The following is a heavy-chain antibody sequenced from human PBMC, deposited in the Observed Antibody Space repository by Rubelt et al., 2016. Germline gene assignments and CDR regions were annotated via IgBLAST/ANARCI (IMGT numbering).Heavy chain of an antibody. Sequence: QVQLVQSGAEVKKPGASVKVSCKASGYTFTSYAMHWVRQAPGQRLEWMGWINAGHGNTKYSQKFQGRVTITRDTSASRADMELSSLRSEDTAVYYCARGYCSGGSCYYFDYWGQGTLVTVSS. J-gene: IGHJ4*02. CDR2: INAGHGNT. V-gene: IGHV1-3*01. D-gene: IGHD2-15*01. CDR1: GYTFTSYA. CDR3: ARGYCSGGSCYYFDY.